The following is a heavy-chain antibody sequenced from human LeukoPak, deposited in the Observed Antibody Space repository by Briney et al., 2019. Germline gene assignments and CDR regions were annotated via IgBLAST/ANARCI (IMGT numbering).Heavy chain of an antibody. J-gene: IGHJ5*02. V-gene: IGHV4-59*08. Sequence: PSETLSLTCTVSGGSIRSYYWSWIRQPPGKGLEWIGYIYSSGSTNYNPSLKSRVTISVDTSKNQFSLKLTSVTAADTAVYYCARSRYSGTYDGWFDPWGQGTLVTVSS. CDR3: ARSRYSGTYDGWFDP. D-gene: IGHD1-26*01. CDR2: IYSSGST. CDR1: GGSIRSYY.